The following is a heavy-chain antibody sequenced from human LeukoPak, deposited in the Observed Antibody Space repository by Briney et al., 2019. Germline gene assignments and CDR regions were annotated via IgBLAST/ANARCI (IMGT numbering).Heavy chain of an antibody. Sequence: SVKVSCKASGGTFSSYAISWVRQAPGQGLEWMGRIIPILGIANYAQKFQGRVTITADKSTSTAYMELSSLRSEDTAVYYCARDKAGGGDGTWGYWGQGTLVAVSS. CDR3: ARDKAGGGDGTWGY. CDR1: GGTFSSYA. D-gene: IGHD2-21*02. J-gene: IGHJ4*02. V-gene: IGHV1-69*04. CDR2: IIPILGIA.